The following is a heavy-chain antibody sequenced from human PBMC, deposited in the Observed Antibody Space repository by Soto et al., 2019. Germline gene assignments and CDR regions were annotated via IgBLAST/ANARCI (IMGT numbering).Heavy chain of an antibody. D-gene: IGHD2-21*01. CDR1: GYTFTTYF. CDR2: INPSLAST. V-gene: IGHV1-46*03. J-gene: IGHJ4*02. Sequence: QVQLVQSGAEVKKPGASVKVSCKASGYTFTTYFMHWVRQAPGQGLEWMGIINPSLASTTYAQKFQGRVTMTRDTPTTTVYLELSSLTSEDTAVYFCAREGPRDCYSKHFDYWGQGTLVTVSS. CDR3: AREGPRDCYSKHFDY.